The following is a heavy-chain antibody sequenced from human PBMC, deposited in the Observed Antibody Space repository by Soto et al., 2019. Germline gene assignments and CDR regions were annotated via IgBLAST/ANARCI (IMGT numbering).Heavy chain of an antibody. J-gene: IGHJ6*02. CDR2: IVVGSGNT. CDR3: AEDPGYGDYPRIKYYYYYGMDV. Sequence: ASLKVSCKASGFTFTSSAVQWVRQARGQRLEWIGWIVVGSGNTNYAQKFQERVTITRDMSTSTAYMELSSLRSEDTAVYYCAEDPGYGDYPRIKYYYYYGMDVWGQGTMVTVSS. CDR1: GFTFTSSA. D-gene: IGHD4-17*01. V-gene: IGHV1-58*01.